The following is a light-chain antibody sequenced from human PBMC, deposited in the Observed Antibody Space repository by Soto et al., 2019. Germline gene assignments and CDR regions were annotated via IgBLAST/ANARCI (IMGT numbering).Light chain of an antibody. CDR1: QSVSSNY. Sequence: EIVSTQYPGTLSLYPGERAALSCRASQSVSSNYLAWYQLKPGQAPRLLIYGASSRATGIPDRFSGSGSGTDFTLTISSLDPEDGGVYFCQQYGYSPRTFRQGTKGDIK. V-gene: IGKV3-20*01. CDR2: GAS. J-gene: IGKJ1*01. CDR3: QQYGYSPRT.